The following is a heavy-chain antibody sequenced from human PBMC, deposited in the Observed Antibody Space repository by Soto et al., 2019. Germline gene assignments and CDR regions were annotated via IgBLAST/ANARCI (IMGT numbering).Heavy chain of an antibody. CDR1: VFSLSTGGVG. J-gene: IGHJ6*02. CDR2: IYCDDDK. Sequence: QITLKESGPSLVKPPQTLTLTCTFSVFSLSTGGVGVGWIRQPPGKALEWLALIYCDDDKGNSPSLRSRLTVTKDTSKNQVVLTMTNMDPVDTATYYCAHSRCGGDCLQSYSSHYYYGMDVWGQGTTVTVSS. D-gene: IGHD2-21*02. V-gene: IGHV2-5*02. CDR3: AHSRCGGDCLQSYSSHYYYGMDV.